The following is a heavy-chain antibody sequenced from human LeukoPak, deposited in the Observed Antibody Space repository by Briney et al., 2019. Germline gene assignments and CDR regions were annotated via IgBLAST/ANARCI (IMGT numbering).Heavy chain of an antibody. V-gene: IGHV3-30*02. Sequence: GGSLRLSCAASGFTFSSYGMHWVRQAPGKGLEWVAFIRYDGSNKYYADSVKGRFTISRDNSKNTLYLQMNSLRAEDTAVYYCAKDVVVVPAAMSGFDYWGQGTLVTVSS. CDR3: AKDVVVVPAAMSGFDY. CDR2: IRYDGSNK. D-gene: IGHD2-2*01. J-gene: IGHJ4*02. CDR1: GFTFSSYG.